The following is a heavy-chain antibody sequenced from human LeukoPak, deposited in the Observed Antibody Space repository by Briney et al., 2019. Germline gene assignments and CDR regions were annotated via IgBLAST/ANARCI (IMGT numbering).Heavy chain of an antibody. D-gene: IGHD1-26*01. V-gene: IGHV3-48*01. Sequence: GGSLRLSCAASGFTFSSYAMSWVRQAPGKGLEWVSYISSTGNPRHYAESVEGRFTISRDNAKNSLYLQMNSLRAEDTAVYYCAKMYGGAYIGNWGQGTLVTVS. CDR2: ISSTGNPR. CDR1: GFTFSSYA. CDR3: AKMYGGAYIGN. J-gene: IGHJ4*02.